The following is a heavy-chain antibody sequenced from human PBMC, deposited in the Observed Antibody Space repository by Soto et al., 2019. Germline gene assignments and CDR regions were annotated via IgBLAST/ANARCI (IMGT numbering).Heavy chain of an antibody. CDR1: GLTFSGYW. Sequence: EVQLVESGGGLVQPGGSLRLSCAASGLTFSGYWMHWVRQAPGKGLVWVSRIETDGRVTNYADSVEGRFTISRDDAKNTLYLQMNSLRAEDTAVYYCARWGSSWYYFDYWGQGTLVTVSS. CDR3: ARWGSSWYYFDY. J-gene: IGHJ4*02. CDR2: IETDGRVT. V-gene: IGHV3-74*01. D-gene: IGHD6-13*01.